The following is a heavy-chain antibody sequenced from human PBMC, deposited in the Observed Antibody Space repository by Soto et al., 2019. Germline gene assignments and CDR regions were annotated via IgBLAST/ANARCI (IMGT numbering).Heavy chain of an antibody. V-gene: IGHV3-15*01. CDR1: GFTFSNAW. J-gene: IGHJ4*02. CDR3: TTGSIQLWSPSFDY. D-gene: IGHD5-18*01. CDR2: IKSKTDGGTT. Sequence: PGGSLRLSCAASGFTFSNAWMSWVRQAPGKGLEWVGRIKSKTDGGTTDYAAPVKGRFTISRDDSKNTLYLQMNSLKTEDTAVYYCTTGSIQLWSPSFDYWGQGTLVTVYS.